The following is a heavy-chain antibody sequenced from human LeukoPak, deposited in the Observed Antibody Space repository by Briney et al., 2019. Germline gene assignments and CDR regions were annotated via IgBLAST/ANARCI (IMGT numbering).Heavy chain of an antibody. CDR2: ISSSGSTI. V-gene: IGHV3-48*03. D-gene: IGHD1-26*01. Sequence: SGGSLRLSCAASGFTFSSYEMNWVRQAPGKGLEWVSYISSSGSTIYYADSVKGRFTISRDNAKNSLYLQMNSLRAEDTAVYYCARGEVRYDYWGQGTLVTVSS. J-gene: IGHJ4*02. CDR3: ARGEVRYDY. CDR1: GFTFSSYE.